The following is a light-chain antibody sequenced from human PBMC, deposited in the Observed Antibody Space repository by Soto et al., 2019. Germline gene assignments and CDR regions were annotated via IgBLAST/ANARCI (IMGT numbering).Light chain of an antibody. CDR1: QSVSSY. Sequence: EIVLTPSPATLSLSPGERATLSCRASQSVSSYLAWYQQKPGQAPRLLIYDASNRATGIPARFSGSGSGTDFTLTISRLEPEDFAVYYCQQRSNWPPVAFGQGTKVEIK. V-gene: IGKV3-11*01. J-gene: IGKJ1*01. CDR2: DAS. CDR3: QQRSNWPPVA.